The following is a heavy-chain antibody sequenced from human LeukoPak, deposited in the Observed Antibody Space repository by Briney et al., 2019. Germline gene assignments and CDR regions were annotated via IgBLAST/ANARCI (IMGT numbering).Heavy chain of an antibody. Sequence: SQTLSLTCAVSGGSISSGGYSWSWIRQPQGKGLEGIVYMYHSGTTHYNPSLKSRVTISVDRSKNQFSLKLSSVTAADTAVYYCVRGYYYDSSGYWVRAFDIWGQGTMVTVSS. CDR1: GGSISSGGYS. J-gene: IGHJ3*02. CDR2: MYHSGTT. D-gene: IGHD3-22*01. V-gene: IGHV4-30-2*01. CDR3: VRGYYYDSSGYWVRAFDI.